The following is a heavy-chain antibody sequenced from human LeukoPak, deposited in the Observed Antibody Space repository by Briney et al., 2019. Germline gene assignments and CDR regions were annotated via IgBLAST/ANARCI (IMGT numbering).Heavy chain of an antibody. V-gene: IGHV3-15*01. CDR2: IKSKTDGGTT. CDR1: GFTFSNAW. J-gene: IGHJ4*02. D-gene: IGHD4-17*01. CDR3: TTVDDGDYPFDY. Sequence: PGGSLRLSCAASGFTFSNAWMSWVRQALGKGLEWVGRIKSKTDGGTTDYAAPVKGRFTISRDDSKNTLYLQMNSLKTEDTAVYYCTTVDDGDYPFDYWGQGTLVTVSS.